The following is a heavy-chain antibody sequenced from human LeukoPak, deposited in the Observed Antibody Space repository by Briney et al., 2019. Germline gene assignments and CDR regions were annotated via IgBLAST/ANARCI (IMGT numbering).Heavy chain of an antibody. J-gene: IGHJ6*04. Sequence: ASVKVSCKASGGTFSSYAISWVRQAPGQGLEWMGGIIPIFGTANYAQKFQGRVTITADESTGTAYMELSSLRSEDTAVYYRASPHPLWTDYYYYGRDVGGKGTTVTVSS. D-gene: IGHD3-10*01. CDR1: GGTFSSYA. V-gene: IGHV1-69*13. CDR2: IIPIFGTA. CDR3: ASPHPLWTDYYYYGRDV.